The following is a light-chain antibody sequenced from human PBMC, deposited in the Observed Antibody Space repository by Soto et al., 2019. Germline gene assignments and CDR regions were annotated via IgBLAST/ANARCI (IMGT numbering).Light chain of an antibody. CDR3: SSYAHSSIYV. Sequence: QSVLTQPPSASGTPGQRFTISCSGSTSNIGRNSVYWYQQLPGTAPKLVMYGDVQRPSGVPDRFSGSKSGTSASLAISGLRSEDEADYYCSSYAHSSIYVFGTGTKVTVL. J-gene: IGLJ1*01. CDR1: TSNIGRNS. V-gene: IGLV1-47*02. CDR2: GDV.